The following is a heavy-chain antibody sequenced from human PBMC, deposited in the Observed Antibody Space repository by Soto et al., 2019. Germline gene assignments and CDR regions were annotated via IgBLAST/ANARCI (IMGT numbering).Heavy chain of an antibody. CDR1: GFTFSSYA. CDR2: FSGSGGST. CDR3: AKVRMSPNSSGWYPDYFDY. V-gene: IGHV3-23*01. J-gene: IGHJ4*02. Sequence: PGGSLRLSCAASGFTFSSYAMSWVRQAPGKGLEWVSAFSGSGGSTYYADSVKGRFTISRDNSKNTLYLQMNSLRAEDTAVYYCAKVRMSPNSSGWYPDYFDYWGQGTLVTVSS. D-gene: IGHD6-19*01.